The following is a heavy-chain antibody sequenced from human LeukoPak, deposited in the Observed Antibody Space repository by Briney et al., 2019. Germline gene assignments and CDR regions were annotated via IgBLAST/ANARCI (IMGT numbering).Heavy chain of an antibody. CDR3: ARGTGIARPDY. CDR1: GYSISSGYY. Sequence: PSETLSLTCTVSGYSISSGYYWGWIRQPPGKGLEWIGSIYHSGSTYYNPSLKSRVTISVDTSKNQFSLKLSSVTAADTAVYYCARGTGIARPDYWGQGTLVTVSS. J-gene: IGHJ4*02. V-gene: IGHV4-38-2*02. CDR2: IYHSGST. D-gene: IGHD6-6*01.